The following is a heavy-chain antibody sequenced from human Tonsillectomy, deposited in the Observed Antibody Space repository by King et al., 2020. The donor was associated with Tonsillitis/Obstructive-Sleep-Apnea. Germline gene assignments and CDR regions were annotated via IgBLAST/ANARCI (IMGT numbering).Heavy chain of an antibody. CDR3: AIRSRHTTMEPGYFDY. V-gene: IGHV5-51*01. CDR1: GYRFTSSW. D-gene: IGHD5-18*01. CDR2: IYPGDSDT. Sequence: VQLVESGAEVKKPGESLKISCKGSGYRFTSSWIGWVRQMPGKGLEWMGIIYPGDSDTRYSPSFQGQVTMSADKSISIAYLQWTSLKASDTAMYYCAIRSRHTTMEPGYFDYWGQGTLVSVSS. J-gene: IGHJ4*02.